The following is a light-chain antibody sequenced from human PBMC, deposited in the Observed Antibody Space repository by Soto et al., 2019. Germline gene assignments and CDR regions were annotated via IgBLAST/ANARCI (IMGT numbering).Light chain of an antibody. CDR3: QSYHSSRSAL. V-gene: IGLV1-40*01. J-gene: IGLJ2*01. CDR2: GNS. Sequence: QYVLTQPPSVSGAPGQRVTISCTGSSSNIGAGYDVHWYQQLPGTAPKLLIYGNSNRPSGGPDRFPGSKSGTSASLAITGLETEDEAYYYCQSYHSSRSALFGGATKLTVL. CDR1: SSNIGAGYD.